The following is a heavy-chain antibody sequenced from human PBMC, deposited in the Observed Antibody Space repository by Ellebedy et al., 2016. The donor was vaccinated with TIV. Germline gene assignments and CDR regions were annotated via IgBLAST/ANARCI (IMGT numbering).Heavy chain of an antibody. CDR3: ARGLGEVAGY. V-gene: IGHV3-21*01. CDR1: GFNFSSYS. Sequence: GESLKISXAASGFNFSSYSMNWVRQAPGKGLEWVSSISSSSSYIYYADSVKGRFTISRDNAKNSLYLQMNSLRAEDTAVYYCARGLGEVAGYWGQGTLVTVSS. CDR2: ISSSSSYI. D-gene: IGHD3-10*01. J-gene: IGHJ4*02.